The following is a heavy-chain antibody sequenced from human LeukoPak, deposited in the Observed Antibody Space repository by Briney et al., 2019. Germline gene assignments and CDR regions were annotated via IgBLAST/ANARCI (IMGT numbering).Heavy chain of an antibody. D-gene: IGHD2-2*01. Sequence: GESLNISCKGSGYSFTLYWIGWVRQLPGKGLEWMGIIYPGDSETSYGPSFQGQVTISADKSSRTAYLQWSSLKASDTAIYYCARLTTPAGDGDWFDPWGQGTLVTVSS. V-gene: IGHV5-51*01. CDR2: IYPGDSET. J-gene: IGHJ5*02. CDR1: GYSFTLYW. CDR3: ARLTTPAGDGDWFDP.